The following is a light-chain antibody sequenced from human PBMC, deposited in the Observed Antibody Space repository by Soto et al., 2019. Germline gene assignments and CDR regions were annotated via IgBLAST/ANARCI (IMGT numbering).Light chain of an antibody. CDR1: SSDVGGYNY. CDR3: TSYTTSTTWV. J-gene: IGLJ3*02. CDR2: EVS. Sequence: QSALAQPASVSGSHGQSITISCTGTSSDVGGYNYVSWYQQYPGKAPKLLISEVSDRPSGVSYRFSGSKSGNTASLTISGLQAEDEADSYCTSYTTSTTWVFGGGTKLTVL. V-gene: IGLV2-14*01.